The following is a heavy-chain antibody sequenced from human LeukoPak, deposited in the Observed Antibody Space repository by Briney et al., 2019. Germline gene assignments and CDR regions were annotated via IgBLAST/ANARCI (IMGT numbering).Heavy chain of an antibody. CDR2: INHSGST. D-gene: IGHD3-10*01. CDR1: GVSFSGYY. Sequence: SETLSLTCAVYGVSFSGYYWSWIRQPPGKGLEWVGEINHSGSTNYNPSLKSRVTILVDTSKNKFSLTLSSVTAADTDVYYWAKRIYYGSGSYYNWFDPWGQGTLVTVSS. J-gene: IGHJ5*02. CDR3: AKRIYYGSGSYYNWFDP. V-gene: IGHV4-34*01.